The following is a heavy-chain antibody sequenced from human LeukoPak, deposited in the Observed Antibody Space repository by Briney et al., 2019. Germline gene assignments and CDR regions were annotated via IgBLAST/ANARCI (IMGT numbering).Heavy chain of an antibody. V-gene: IGHV4-34*01. Sequence: PSETLSLTCAVYGGSFSGYYWSWIRQPPGKGLEWIGEINHSGSTNYNPSLKSRVTISVDTSKNQFSLKLSSVTAADTAVYYCARDHGLYYYDSSGYYPEAFDIWGQGTMVTVSS. CDR3: ARDHGLYYYDSSGYYPEAFDI. J-gene: IGHJ3*02. CDR1: GGSFSGYY. D-gene: IGHD3-22*01. CDR2: INHSGST.